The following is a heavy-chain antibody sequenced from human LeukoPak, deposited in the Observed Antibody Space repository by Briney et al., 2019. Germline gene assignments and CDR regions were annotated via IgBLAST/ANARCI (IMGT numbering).Heavy chain of an antibody. J-gene: IGHJ4*02. D-gene: IGHD6-13*01. CDR2: ISSSSSYI. V-gene: IGHV3-11*06. CDR3: AREGSSWSRGSSPDY. CDR1: GFTFSDYY. Sequence: GGSLRLSCAASGFTFSDYYMSWIRQAPGKGLEWVSSISSSSSYIYYADSMKGRFTISRDNAKNSLFLQMNSLRAEDTAVYYCAREGSSWSRGSSPDYWGQGTLVTVSS.